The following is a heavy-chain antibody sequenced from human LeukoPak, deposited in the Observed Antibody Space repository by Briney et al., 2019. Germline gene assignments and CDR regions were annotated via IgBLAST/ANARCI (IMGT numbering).Heavy chain of an antibody. CDR3: ARDPSRGYSYGYADY. J-gene: IGHJ4*02. D-gene: IGHD5-18*01. Sequence: GGSLRLSCAASGFSISTYWMNWVRQPPGKGLEWVANIMRDGSEKYYVDSVKGRFTISRDNAKNSLYLQMNSLRDEDTAVYYCARDPSRGYSYGYADYWGQGSLVIVSS. CDR2: IMRDGSEK. CDR1: GFSISTYW. V-gene: IGHV3-7*01.